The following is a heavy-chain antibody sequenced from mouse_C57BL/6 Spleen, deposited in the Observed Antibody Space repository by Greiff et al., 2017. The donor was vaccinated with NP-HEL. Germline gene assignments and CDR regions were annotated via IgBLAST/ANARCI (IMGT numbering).Heavy chain of an antibody. CDR3: ARDRSYYYGSSHWCFDV. CDR1: GFTFSDYY. D-gene: IGHD1-1*01. V-gene: IGHV5-16*01. CDR2: INYDGSST. J-gene: IGHJ1*03. Sequence: EVKLEESEGGLVQPGSSMKLSCTASGFTFSDYYMAWVRQVPEKGLEWVANINYDGSSTYYLDSLKSRFIISRDNAKNILYLQMSSLKSEDTATYYCARDRSYYYGSSHWCFDVWGTGTTVTVSS.